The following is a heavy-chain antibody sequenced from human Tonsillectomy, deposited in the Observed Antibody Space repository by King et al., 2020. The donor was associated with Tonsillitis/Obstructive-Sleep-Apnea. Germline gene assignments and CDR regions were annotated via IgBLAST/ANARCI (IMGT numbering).Heavy chain of an antibody. J-gene: IGHJ1*01. CDR3: ARDYYDSSGYYHGYFQH. CDR1: GYTFTSYD. D-gene: IGHD3-22*01. Sequence: VQLVESGAEVKKPGASVKVSCKASGYTFTSYDITWVRQAPGQGLEWMGWSRPYNGDTNYAQKLQGRVTMTSDTSTSTAYMELRSLRSDDTAVYYCARDYYDSSGYYHGYFQHWGQGTLVTGSS. V-gene: IGHV1-18*01. CDR2: SRPYNGDT.